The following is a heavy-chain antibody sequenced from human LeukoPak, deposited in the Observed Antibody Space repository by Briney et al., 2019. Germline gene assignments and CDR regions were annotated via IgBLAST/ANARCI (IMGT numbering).Heavy chain of an antibody. Sequence: GGSLRLSCVASGFTFSSYWMHWVRQVPGKGLVWVSRINSDGNSTSYADSVKGRLTISRDNAKNTLYLQVNSLRAADTAVYYCARLCSGGSCSSYFDYWGQGALVTVSS. CDR2: INSDGNST. J-gene: IGHJ4*02. CDR3: ARLCSGGSCSSYFDY. CDR1: GFTFSSYW. V-gene: IGHV3-74*01. D-gene: IGHD2-15*01.